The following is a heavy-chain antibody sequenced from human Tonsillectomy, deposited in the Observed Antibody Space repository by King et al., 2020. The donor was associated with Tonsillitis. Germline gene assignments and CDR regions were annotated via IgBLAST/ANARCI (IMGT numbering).Heavy chain of an antibody. V-gene: IGHV3-23*04. Sequence: VQLVESGGGLVQPGGSLRLSCAASGFTFNNFAMTWVRQAPGKGLQWVSTIRSGGDNTYYADSVKGRFTISRDNSQNTMSLQMNSLRAEDAAIYYCAKAPSARWGHADFDQGGQGTVVSVPS. CDR2: IRSGGDNT. D-gene: IGHD7-27*01. J-gene: IGHJ4*02. CDR1: GFTFNNFA. CDR3: AKAPSARWGHADFDQ.